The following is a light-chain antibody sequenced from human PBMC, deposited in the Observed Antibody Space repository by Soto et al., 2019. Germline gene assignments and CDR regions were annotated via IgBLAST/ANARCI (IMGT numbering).Light chain of an antibody. CDR2: DVS. Sequence: QSALTQPASVSGSPGQSIAISCTGTSNDVGGYNYVSWYQQHPGKAPKLIVYDVSSRPSGVFDRFSGSKSGNTASLTISGLQAEDEADHYCSSYTSDTTLDVVFGGGTKLTVL. CDR1: SNDVGGYNY. J-gene: IGLJ2*01. CDR3: SSYTSDTTLDVV. V-gene: IGLV2-14*03.